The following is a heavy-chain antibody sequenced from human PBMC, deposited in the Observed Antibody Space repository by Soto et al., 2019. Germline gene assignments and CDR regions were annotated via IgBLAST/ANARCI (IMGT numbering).Heavy chain of an antibody. CDR3: ARGIRYFDWLSEGAFDI. CDR2: MNPNSGNT. Sequence: ASVKVSCKASVYTFTSYDINWVRQATGQGLEWMGWMNPNSGNTGYAQKFQGRVTMTRNTSISTAYMELSSLRSEDTAVYYCARGIRYFDWLSEGAFDIWGQGTMVTVSS. CDR1: VYTFTSYD. V-gene: IGHV1-8*01. J-gene: IGHJ3*02. D-gene: IGHD3-9*01.